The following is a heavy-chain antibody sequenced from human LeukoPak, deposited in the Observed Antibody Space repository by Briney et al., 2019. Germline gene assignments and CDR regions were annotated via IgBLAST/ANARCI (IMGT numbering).Heavy chain of an antibody. J-gene: IGHJ4*02. CDR3: AREGGLGYCSTTSCAFGY. CDR1: GFTVSSNY. D-gene: IGHD2-2*01. Sequence: GGSLRLSCAASGFTVSSNYMSWVRQAPGKGLEWVSVIYSGGSTYYADSVKGRFTISRDNSKNTLYLQMNSLSAEDTAVYYCAREGGLGYCSTTSCAFGYWGQGTLVTVSS. CDR2: IYSGGST. V-gene: IGHV3-53*01.